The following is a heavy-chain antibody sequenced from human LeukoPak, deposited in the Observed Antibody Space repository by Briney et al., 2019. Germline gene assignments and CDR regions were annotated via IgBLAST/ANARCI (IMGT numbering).Heavy chain of an antibody. CDR3: ARVVVSGTTFYGMDV. CDR1: GGSISSYY. J-gene: IGHJ6*02. Sequence: SETLSLTCTVSGGSISSYYWSWIRQPPGKGLEWIGYIYYSGSTNYNPSLKSRVTISVDTSKNQFSLRLSSVTAADTAVYYCARVVVSGTTFYGMDVWGQGTTVTVSS. CDR2: IYYSGST. D-gene: IGHD2-21*01. V-gene: IGHV4-59*08.